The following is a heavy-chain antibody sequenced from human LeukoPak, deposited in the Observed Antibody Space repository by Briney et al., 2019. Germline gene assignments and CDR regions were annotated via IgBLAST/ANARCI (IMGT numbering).Heavy chain of an antibody. Sequence: GGSLRLSCAASGFTFSSYTMNWVRQAPGKGLEWVSYISSKYVSSSSSNIHYADSVKGRFTISRDNSKNTVSLQMKSLRAEDTAVYYCARGVVGTAPYWYFDLWGRGTRLIVSS. CDR1: GFTFSSYT. D-gene: IGHD2-2*01. CDR2: ISSKYVSSSSSNI. J-gene: IGHJ2*01. V-gene: IGHV3-48*01. CDR3: ARGVVGTAPYWYFDL.